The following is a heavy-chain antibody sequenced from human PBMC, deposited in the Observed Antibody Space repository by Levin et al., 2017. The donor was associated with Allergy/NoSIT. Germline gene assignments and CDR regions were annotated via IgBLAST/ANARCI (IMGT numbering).Heavy chain of an antibody. CDR1: GFTFSSYS. V-gene: IGHV3-48*02. CDR3: ARVDTQSIAAREFDY. Sequence: GGSLRLSCAASGFTFSSYSMNWVRQAPGKGLEWVSYISSSSSTIYYADSVKGRFTISRDNAKNSLYLQMNSLRDEDTAVYYCARVDTQSIAAREFDYWGQGTLVTVSS. J-gene: IGHJ4*02. D-gene: IGHD6-6*01. CDR2: ISSSSSTI.